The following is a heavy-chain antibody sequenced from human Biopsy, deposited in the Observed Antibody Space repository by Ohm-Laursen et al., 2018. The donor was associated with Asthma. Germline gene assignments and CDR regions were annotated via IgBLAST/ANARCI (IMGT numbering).Heavy chain of an antibody. CDR1: GFTLTSYG. J-gene: IGHJ6*02. CDR2: ISYDGNNK. D-gene: IGHD2-15*01. CDR3: AKDIGLSATEDYAYHGLDV. Sequence: SLRLSCTASGFTLTSYGMHWVRQAPGKGLEWVSVISYDGNNKYYVDSVKGRFIISRDTSNNTLYLQMNSLRPEDTAVYYCAKDIGLSATEDYAYHGLDVWGQGTTVTVSS. V-gene: IGHV3-30*18.